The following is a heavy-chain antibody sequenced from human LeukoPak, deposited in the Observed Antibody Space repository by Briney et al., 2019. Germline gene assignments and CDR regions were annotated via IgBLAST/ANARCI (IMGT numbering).Heavy chain of an antibody. Sequence: GGSLRLSCAASGFTFDNYAMNWVRQVPGKGLEWISLISWNSGTIGYADSVKGRFTISRDNANNFLYLQVNSLRAEDTALYYCARAYKDRSLAGKKEFFQHWGQGTLVTVSS. CDR3: ARAYKDRSLAGKKEFFQH. D-gene: IGHD6-19*01. CDR2: ISWNSGTI. V-gene: IGHV3-9*01. J-gene: IGHJ1*01. CDR1: GFTFDNYA.